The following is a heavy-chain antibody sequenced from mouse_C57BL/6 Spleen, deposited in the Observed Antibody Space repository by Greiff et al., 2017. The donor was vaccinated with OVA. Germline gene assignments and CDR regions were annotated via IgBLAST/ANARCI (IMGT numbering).Heavy chain of an antibody. CDR1: GYTFTDYY. J-gene: IGHJ2*01. Sequence: VQLQQSGPELVKPGASVKISCKASGYTFTDYYMNWVKQSHGKSLEWIGDINPNNGGTSYNQKFKGKATLTVDKSSSTAYMELRSLTSEDSAVYYCARLEVDSSGYVDFDYWGQGTTLTVSS. V-gene: IGHV1-26*01. CDR3: ARLEVDSSGYVDFDY. CDR2: INPNNGGT. D-gene: IGHD3-2*02.